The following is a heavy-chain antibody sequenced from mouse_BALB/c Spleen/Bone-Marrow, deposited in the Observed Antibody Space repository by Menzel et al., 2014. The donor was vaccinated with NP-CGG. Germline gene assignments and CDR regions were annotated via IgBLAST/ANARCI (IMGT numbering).Heavy chain of an antibody. CDR2: ISSSYGDA. CDR1: GYTFTDYA. CDR3: ARGLSYYYGTSYYFDY. Sequence: QVQLQQSGAELVRPGVSVKISCKGSGYTFTDYAMHWVKQSHAKSLEWIGIISSSYGDATYNQKFKGKATMTVDKSSNTAYMELARLTSEDSALYYCARGLSYYYGTSYYFDYWGQGTTLTVSS. D-gene: IGHD1-1*01. J-gene: IGHJ2*01. V-gene: IGHV1S137*01.